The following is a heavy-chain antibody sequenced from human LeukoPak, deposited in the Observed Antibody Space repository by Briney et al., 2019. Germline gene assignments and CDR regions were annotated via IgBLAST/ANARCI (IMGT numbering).Heavy chain of an antibody. CDR3: ARTRLGTSTSFYFDL. CDR1: EFIFSDYD. J-gene: IGHJ4*02. CDR2: IRYDGRSE. D-gene: IGHD1-26*01. Sequence: GGSLRLSRAASEFIFSDYDMHWVRQAPGKGLEWVALIRYDGRSEYYSGYMQGRFTISRDNSKNNLFLNMNNLGPEDTAVYFCARTRLGTSTSFYFDLWGQGTLVTVSS. V-gene: IGHV3-30*02.